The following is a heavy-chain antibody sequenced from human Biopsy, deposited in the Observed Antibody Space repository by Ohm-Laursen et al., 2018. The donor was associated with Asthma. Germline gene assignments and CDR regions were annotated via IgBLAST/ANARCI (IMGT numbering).Heavy chain of an antibody. Sequence: SSVKVSCKASGGTFSSDAIGWVRQAPGQGLEWMGGIIPIVGTTAYAQKFQGRVTITADEATSTAYMELSSLRSEDTAVYYCARDQGDFWFFDLWGRGSLVTVSS. CDR2: IIPIVGTT. V-gene: IGHV1-69*01. CDR3: ARDQGDFWFFDL. CDR1: GGTFSSDA. J-gene: IGHJ2*01. D-gene: IGHD3-16*01.